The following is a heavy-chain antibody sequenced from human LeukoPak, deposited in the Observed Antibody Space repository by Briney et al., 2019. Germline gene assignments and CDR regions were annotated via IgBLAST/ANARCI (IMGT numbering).Heavy chain of an antibody. CDR2: ISSDGTNK. CDR1: RFTFSIFG. D-gene: IGHD3-22*01. V-gene: IGHV3-30*03. J-gene: IGHJ4*02. CDR3: RAATRYLDYYYDY. Sequence: GGSLRLACAASRFTFSIFGMHWVRQAPGKGLEWIAVISSDGTNKYYADSVRGRFTISRDNSKDTLYLQMSSLRIEDTAIYYCRAATRYLDYYYDYWGQGTLVTVSS.